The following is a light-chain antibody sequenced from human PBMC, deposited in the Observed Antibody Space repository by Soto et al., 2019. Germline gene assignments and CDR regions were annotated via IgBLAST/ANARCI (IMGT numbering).Light chain of an antibody. V-gene: IGKV3D-15*01. CDR2: YIS. Sequence: EIMMTQSPATLSVSPGETASLSCRASQSAGNFLAWYQQNPGQAPRLLIYYISPRATGIPARFSGSGSGTELTLTIHSLQSEDSAGYYWPQHNQWPITFGQGTRLEIK. J-gene: IGKJ5*01. CDR3: PQHNQWPIT. CDR1: QSAGNF.